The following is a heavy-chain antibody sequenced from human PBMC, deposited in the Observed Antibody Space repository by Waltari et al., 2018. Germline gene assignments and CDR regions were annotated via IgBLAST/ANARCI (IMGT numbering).Heavy chain of an antibody. Sequence: EVQLLESGGNLVQRGGSLRLSCAASGFTFSSHAMSWVRQAPGKGLEWVSTIGGSGNDPYYADSVEGRFTISRDNSQSTLYLQMNSLRAEDTAVYYCAREPSSGYPFNWFDPWGQGTLVTVSS. CDR3: AREPSSGYPFNWFDP. D-gene: IGHD3-22*01. V-gene: IGHV3-23*01. CDR1: GFTFSSHA. J-gene: IGHJ5*02. CDR2: IGGSGNDP.